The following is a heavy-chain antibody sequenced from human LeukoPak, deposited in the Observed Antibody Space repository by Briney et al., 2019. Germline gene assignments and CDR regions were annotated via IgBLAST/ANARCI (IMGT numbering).Heavy chain of an antibody. CDR1: GYTFSIYG. V-gene: IGHV1-69*13. D-gene: IGHD3-16*02. CDR2: IIPIFGTA. J-gene: IGHJ4*02. CDR3: ARDPPYRRSHFDY. Sequence: SVKVSCKASGYTFSIYGISWVRQAPGQGLEWMGGIIPIFGTANYAQKFQGRVTITADESTSTAYMELSSLRSEDTAVYYCARDPPYRRSHFDYWGQGTLVTVSS.